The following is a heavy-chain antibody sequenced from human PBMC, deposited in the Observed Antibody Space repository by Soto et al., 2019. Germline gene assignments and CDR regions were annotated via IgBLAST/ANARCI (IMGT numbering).Heavy chain of an antibody. CDR3: ARTAWGLGFDY. CDR1: GGSISSYY. J-gene: IGHJ4*02. D-gene: IGHD7-27*01. V-gene: IGHV4-59*01. Sequence: SETLSLTCTVSGGSISSYYWSWIRQPPGKGLEWIGYIYYSGSTNYNPSLKSRVTISVDTSKNQFSLKLSSVTAADTAVYYCARTAWGLGFDYWGQGTMVTVSS. CDR2: IYYSGST.